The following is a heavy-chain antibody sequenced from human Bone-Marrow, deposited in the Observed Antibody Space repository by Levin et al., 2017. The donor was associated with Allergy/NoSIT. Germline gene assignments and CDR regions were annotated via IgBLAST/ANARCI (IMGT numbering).Heavy chain of an antibody. CDR2: ISWESGSI. Sequence: SCAASGFTFDDYAMHWVRQAPGKGLEWVSGISWESGSIGYADSVKGRFTISRDNAKNSLYLQMNSLRAEDTALYYCAKFTSGYYDYWGQGTLVTVSS. CDR1: GFTFDDYA. V-gene: IGHV3-9*01. D-gene: IGHD3-3*01. CDR3: AKFTSGYYDY. J-gene: IGHJ4*02.